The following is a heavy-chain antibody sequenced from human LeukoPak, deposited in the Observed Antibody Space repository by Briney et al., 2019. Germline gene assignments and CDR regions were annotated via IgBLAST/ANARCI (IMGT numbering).Heavy chain of an antibody. J-gene: IGHJ4*02. D-gene: IGHD4-11*01. V-gene: IGHV3-23*01. CDR1: GFSFNSYA. Sequence: PGGSLRLSCAGSGFSFNSYAMSWVRQAPGKGLEWVSGITGTGGNTYYADSVKGRFTISRDNSKNTLYLQMNSLRADDTAVYYCAKDLNDYSNAYDYWGQGTLVTVSS. CDR3: AKDLNDYSNAYDY. CDR2: ITGTGGNT.